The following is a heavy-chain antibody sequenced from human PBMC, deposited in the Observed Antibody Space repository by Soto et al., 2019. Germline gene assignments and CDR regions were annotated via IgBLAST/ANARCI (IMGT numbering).Heavy chain of an antibody. J-gene: IGHJ5*02. Sequence: PGGSLRLSCVTSGFTFSSFTMNWVRQAPGKGLEWVSSISSSSSYMYYGNSMTGRFTISRDNAKNTLYLQLSSLRVEDTAVYYCAKGVLPAPPLDPWGQGTLVTVSS. D-gene: IGHD2-2*01. CDR3: AKGVLPAPPLDP. V-gene: IGHV3-21*04. CDR2: ISSSSSYM. CDR1: GFTFSSFT.